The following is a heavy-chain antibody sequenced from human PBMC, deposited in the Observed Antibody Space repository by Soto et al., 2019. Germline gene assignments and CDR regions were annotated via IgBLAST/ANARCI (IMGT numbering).Heavy chain of an antibody. V-gene: IGHV1-8*01. J-gene: IGHJ4*02. D-gene: IGHD3-16*02. CDR3: VRGRVMITFGVVIVIDY. CDR1: GYTFTSYD. CDR2: INPNTGYT. Sequence: ASVKVSCKASGYTFTSYDINWVRQATGQGLEWMGWINPNTGYTDYAQKFQGRVTMTGSTSITTAYMELSSLRSEDTAVYYCVRGRVMITFGVVIVIDYWGQGSPVTVSS.